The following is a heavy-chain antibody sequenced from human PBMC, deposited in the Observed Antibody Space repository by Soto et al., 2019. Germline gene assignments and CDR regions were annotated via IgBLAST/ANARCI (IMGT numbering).Heavy chain of an antibody. J-gene: IGHJ3*02. Sequence: QVQLQESGPGLVKPSQTLSLTCTVSGGSISSGGYYWSWIRQHPGKGLEWIGYIYYSGGAYYNPSLKSRVTISVDTSKNQFSLKLSSVTAADTAVYYCARDRVRDWNDGGPHAFDIWGQGTMVTVSS. D-gene: IGHD1-1*01. V-gene: IGHV4-31*03. CDR2: IYYSGGA. CDR1: GGSISSGGYY. CDR3: ARDRVRDWNDGGPHAFDI.